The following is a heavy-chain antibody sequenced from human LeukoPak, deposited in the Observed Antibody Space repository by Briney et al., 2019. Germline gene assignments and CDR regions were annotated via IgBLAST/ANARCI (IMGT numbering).Heavy chain of an antibody. Sequence: SETLSLTRTVSSGSVSSGSYYWSWIRQPPGKGLEWIAYIRYSGSTDYNPSLKSRVTISVDTSKNQFSLKLSSVTAADTAVYYCARDYGDYIGGYFDYWGQGTLVTVSS. J-gene: IGHJ4*02. D-gene: IGHD4-17*01. V-gene: IGHV4-61*01. CDR1: SGSVSSGSYY. CDR3: ARDYGDYIGGYFDY. CDR2: IRYSGST.